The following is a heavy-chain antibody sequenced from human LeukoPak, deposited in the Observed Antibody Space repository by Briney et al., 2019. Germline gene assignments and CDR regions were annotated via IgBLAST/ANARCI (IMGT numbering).Heavy chain of an antibody. CDR1: GGSISSNSSY. D-gene: IGHD5-24*01. V-gene: IGHV4-39*01. Sequence: SETLSLTCSVSGGSISSNSSYWGWIRQPPGKGLEWIGSIYYSGSSFDNPALKSRVTISVDTSKNQFSLKLSSVTAADTAVYYCARHRSGWLQSSFDYWGQGTLVTVSS. CDR3: ARHRSGWLQSSFDY. J-gene: IGHJ4*02. CDR2: IYYSGSS.